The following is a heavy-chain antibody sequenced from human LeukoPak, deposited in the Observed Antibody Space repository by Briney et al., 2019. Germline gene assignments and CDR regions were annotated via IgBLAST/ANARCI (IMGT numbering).Heavy chain of an antibody. Sequence: SETLSLTCAVSGGSFSGYYWSWIRQPPGKGLEWIGEINHSGSTNYNPSLKSRVTISVDTSKNQFSLKLSSVTAADTAVYYCARGLKLWLPLVGYWGQGTLVTVSS. CDR3: ARGLKLWLPLVGY. CDR1: GGSFSGYY. CDR2: INHSGST. J-gene: IGHJ4*02. V-gene: IGHV4-34*01. D-gene: IGHD5-18*01.